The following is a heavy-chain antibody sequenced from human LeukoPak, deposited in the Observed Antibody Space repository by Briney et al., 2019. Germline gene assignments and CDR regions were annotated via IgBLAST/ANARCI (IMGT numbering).Heavy chain of an antibody. D-gene: IGHD5-18*01. CDR3: ARPGYSYGTELDY. Sequence: XGWVRQMPXKGLEWMGIIYPGDSDTRYSPSFHGQVTISADKSITTAYLQWGSLKASDTATYYCARPGYSYGTELDYWGQGTLVTVSS. V-gene: IGHV5-51*01. CDR2: IYPGDSDT. J-gene: IGHJ4*02.